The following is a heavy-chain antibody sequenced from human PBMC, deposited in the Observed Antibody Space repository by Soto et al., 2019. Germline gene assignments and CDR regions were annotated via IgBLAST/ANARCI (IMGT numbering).Heavy chain of an antibody. CDR3: AIDRYSSGVYGPWAFDI. D-gene: IGHD6-19*01. CDR1: GFTFRNYS. Sequence: PGGSLRLSCAASGFTFRNYSMNWVRQAPGKGLEWVSIISGSGGITSYADSVKGRFTISRDNAKNTLYLQMNSLRAEDTALYYCAIDRYSSGVYGPWAFDIWGQGTMVTVSS. CDR2: ISGSGGIT. J-gene: IGHJ3*02. V-gene: IGHV3-23*01.